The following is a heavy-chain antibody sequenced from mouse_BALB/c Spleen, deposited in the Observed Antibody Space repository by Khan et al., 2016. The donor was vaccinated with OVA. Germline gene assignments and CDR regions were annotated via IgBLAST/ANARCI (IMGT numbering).Heavy chain of an antibody. CDR2: IWAGGNT. J-gene: IGHJ2*01. D-gene: IGHD1-3*01. Sequence: QMQLEESGPGLVAPSQSLSITCTVSGFSLTSYGVHWVRQPPGKGLEWLGVIWAGGNTNYNSALMSRLTISKDNSKSQVFLKINSLQTDDTAIYYCDRLEDIWGQGTTVTVSS. CDR3: DRLEDI. V-gene: IGHV2-9*02. CDR1: GFSLTSYG.